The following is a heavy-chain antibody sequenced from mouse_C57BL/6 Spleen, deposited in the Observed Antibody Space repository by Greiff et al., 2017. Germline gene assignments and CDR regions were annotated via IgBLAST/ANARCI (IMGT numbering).Heavy chain of an antibody. CDR2: IDPETGGT. V-gene: IGHV1-15*01. CDR1: GYTFTDYE. CDR3: TRRYYYGSSYDYAMDY. J-gene: IGHJ4*01. Sequence: VQLQQSGAELVRPGASVTLSCKASGYTFTDYEMHWVKQTPVHGLEWIGAIDPETGGTAYNQKFKGKAILTADKSSSTAYMELRSLTSEDSAVYYCTRRYYYGSSYDYAMDYWGQGTSVTVSS. D-gene: IGHD1-1*01.